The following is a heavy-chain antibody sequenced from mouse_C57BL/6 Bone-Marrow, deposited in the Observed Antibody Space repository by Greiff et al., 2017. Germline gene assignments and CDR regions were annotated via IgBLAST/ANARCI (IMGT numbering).Heavy chain of an antibody. CDR1: GFNINDDY. CDR3: STFSDYGSPAWFAY. J-gene: IGHJ3*01. CDR2: IDPENGDT. V-gene: IGHV14-4*01. D-gene: IGHD2-1*01. Sequence: VQLQQSGAELVRPGASVKLSCTASGFNINDDYMHWVKQRPEQGLEWIGWIDPENGDTEYASKVKGKDTITADTSSNTAYLQLSSLTSEDTAVYYCSTFSDYGSPAWFAYWGQGTLVTVSA.